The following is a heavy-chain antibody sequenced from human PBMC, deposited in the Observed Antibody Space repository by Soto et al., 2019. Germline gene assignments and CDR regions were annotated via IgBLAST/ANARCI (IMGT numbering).Heavy chain of an antibody. CDR1: GGSFSGYY. J-gene: IGHJ3*02. CDR3: ARGRKWIRPTDAFDI. Sequence: PSETLSLTCAVYGGSFSGYYWSWIRQPPGKGLEWIGEINHSGSTNYNPSLKSRVTISVDTSKNQFSLKLSSVTAADTAVYYCARGRKWIRPTDAFDIWGQGTMVTVSS. V-gene: IGHV4-34*01. D-gene: IGHD5-12*01. CDR2: INHSGST.